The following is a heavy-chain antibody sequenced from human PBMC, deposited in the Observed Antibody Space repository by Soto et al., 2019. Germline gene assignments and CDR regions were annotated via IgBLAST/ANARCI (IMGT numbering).Heavy chain of an antibody. CDR1: GGTFNTYA. V-gene: IGHV1-69*13. CDR2: IIPVFRAP. D-gene: IGHD2-15*01. J-gene: IGHJ6*02. Sequence: SVKVSCKVSGGTFNTYAISWVRQAPGQGLEWMGGIIPVFRAPDYAQKFQGRVTITADESARTVYMELNGLRSEDTAVYYCAREGSYKNYYYYGMDVWGQGTTVTVSS. CDR3: AREGSYKNYYYYGMDV.